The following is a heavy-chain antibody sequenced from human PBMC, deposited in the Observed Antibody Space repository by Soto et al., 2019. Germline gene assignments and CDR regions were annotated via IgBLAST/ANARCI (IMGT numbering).Heavy chain of an antibody. CDR3: ARDLGYYDSSGYFDY. J-gene: IGHJ4*02. CDR1: GFTFSDYY. CDR2: ISSSDNII. V-gene: IGHV3-11*01. D-gene: IGHD3-22*01. Sequence: QVQLVESGGGLVKLGGSLRLSCAASGFTFSDYYMSWIRQAPGKGLEWVSYISSSDNIIYYADSVKGRFTISRDNAKNSLYLQVNSLRAEDTAVYYCARDLGYYDSSGYFDYWGQGTLVTVSS.